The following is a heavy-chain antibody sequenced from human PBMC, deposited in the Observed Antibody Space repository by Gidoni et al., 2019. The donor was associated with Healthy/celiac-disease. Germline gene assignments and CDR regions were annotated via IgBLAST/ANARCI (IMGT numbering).Heavy chain of an antibody. D-gene: IGHD3-3*01. CDR1: GGSISSYY. CDR3: ARDLVGPHYDFWSGYYFSRPNGMDV. J-gene: IGHJ6*02. V-gene: IGHV4-59*01. Sequence: QVQLQESGPGLVKPSETLSLTCTVSGGSISSYYWSWLRPPPGKGLEWIGYIYYSGGTNYNPSLKSRVTISVDTSKNQFSLKLSSVTAADTAVYYCARDLVGPHYDFWSGYYFSRPNGMDVWGQGTTVTVSS. CDR2: IYYSGGT.